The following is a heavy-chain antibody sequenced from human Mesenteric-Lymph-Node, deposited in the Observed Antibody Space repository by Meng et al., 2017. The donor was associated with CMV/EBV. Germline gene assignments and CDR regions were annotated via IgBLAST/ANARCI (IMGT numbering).Heavy chain of an antibody. CDR2: IHPSGGST. CDR3: ARAAFGELLLGTEY. J-gene: IGHJ4*02. CDR1: GYTFTSYY. V-gene: IGHV1-46*01. D-gene: IGHD3-10*01. Sequence: SGYTFTSYYMHWVRQAPGQGLEWMGIIHPSGGSTSYAQKFQGRVTMTRDTSTSTVYMELSSLRSEDTAVYYCARAAFGELLLGTEYWGQGTLVTVSS.